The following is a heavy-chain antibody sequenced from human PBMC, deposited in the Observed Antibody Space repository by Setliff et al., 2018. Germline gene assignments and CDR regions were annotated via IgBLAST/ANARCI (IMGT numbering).Heavy chain of an antibody. Sequence: SLKVSCKASGGSFSSYGITWVRQAPGQGLEWMGGTIPMFGTTNYAQKFQGRVTIITDESTSTAYMELSSLRSEDTAVYFCAREGVDTRSSTDYRYYMDVWGKGTTVTVSS. V-gene: IGHV1-69*05. J-gene: IGHJ6*03. D-gene: IGHD5-18*01. CDR3: AREGVDTRSSTDYRYYMDV. CDR1: GGSFSSYG. CDR2: TIPMFGTT.